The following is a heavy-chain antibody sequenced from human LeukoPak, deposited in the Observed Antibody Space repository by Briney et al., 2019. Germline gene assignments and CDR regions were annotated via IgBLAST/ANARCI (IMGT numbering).Heavy chain of an antibody. Sequence: SLRLSCAASGFSFSNYAMYWVRQPPGKGLEWLTIICYDGSNKNYADSLKGRFTISKDNDKNTLYLQMNSLRAEDTAVYYGARGAYCSGGRCPGAFDIWGEGTMVSVS. CDR3: ARGAYCSGGRCPGAFDI. CDR2: ICYDGSNK. J-gene: IGHJ3*02. D-gene: IGHD2-15*01. V-gene: IGHV3-33*01. CDR1: GFSFSNYA.